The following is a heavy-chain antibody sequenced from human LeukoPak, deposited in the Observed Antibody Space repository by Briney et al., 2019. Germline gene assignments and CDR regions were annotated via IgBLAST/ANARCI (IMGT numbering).Heavy chain of an antibody. Sequence: GGSLRLSCSTSGFTFSGFHMNWLRQAPGMGLEHVAWISSLDSTTYYAYSVVGRFTISRDNDKDLLFLQMGSLREDDTAIYYCARDPHAGIFDSWGQGTLVTVSS. CDR2: ISSLDSTT. CDR3: ARDPHAGIFDS. CDR1: GFTFSGFH. V-gene: IGHV3-48*02. J-gene: IGHJ4*02.